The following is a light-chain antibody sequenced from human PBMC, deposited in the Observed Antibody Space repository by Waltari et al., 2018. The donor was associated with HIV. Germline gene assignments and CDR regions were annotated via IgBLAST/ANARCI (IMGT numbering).Light chain of an antibody. Sequence: DIQMTQSPSTLSASIGDRVTITCRASHSLSVWLAWYHQKQGKTPKLLIYEASNLESGVPSRFSGTGSGTEFTLTISSLQPDDSATFYCQQYDTFPWTFGQGTKVGIK. J-gene: IGKJ1*01. CDR1: HSLSVW. CDR2: EAS. V-gene: IGKV1-5*03. CDR3: QQYDTFPWT.